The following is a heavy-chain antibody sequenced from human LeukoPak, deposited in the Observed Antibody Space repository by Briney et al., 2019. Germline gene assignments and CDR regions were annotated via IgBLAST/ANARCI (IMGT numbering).Heavy chain of an antibody. J-gene: IGHJ4*02. V-gene: IGHV3-30-3*01. Sequence: GSLRLSCAASGFTFSSYAMHWVRQAPGKGLEWVAVISYDGSNKYYADSVKGRFTISRDNSKNTLYLQMNSLRAEDTAVYYCASRGIAAAGTGWGPFDYWGQGTLVTVSS. CDR1: GFTFSSYA. D-gene: IGHD6-13*01. CDR3: ASRGIAAAGTGWGPFDY. CDR2: ISYDGSNK.